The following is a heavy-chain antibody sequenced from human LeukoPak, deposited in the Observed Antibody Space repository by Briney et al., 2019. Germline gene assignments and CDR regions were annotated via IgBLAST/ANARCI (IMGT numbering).Heavy chain of an antibody. CDR3: ARHRATTVFDY. D-gene: IGHD1-1*01. V-gene: IGHV4-59*01. Sequence: SETLSLTCTVSGGSISSYYWSWIRQPPGQGLEWIGYIYYSGSTNYNPSLKSRVTISVDTSKNQFSLKLSSVTAADTAVYYCARHRATTVFDYWGQGTLVTVSS. CDR1: GGSISSYY. J-gene: IGHJ4*02. CDR2: IYYSGST.